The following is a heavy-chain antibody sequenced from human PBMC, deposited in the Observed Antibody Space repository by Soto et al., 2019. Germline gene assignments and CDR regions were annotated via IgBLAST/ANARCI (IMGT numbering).Heavy chain of an antibody. CDR1: GDSISSGGYY. J-gene: IGHJ4*02. CDR2: IYDSGST. V-gene: IGHV4-31*03. D-gene: IGHD6-19*01. CDR3: ARERGTAVAGWFDY. Sequence: QVQLQESGPGLVKPSQTLSLTCTVSGDSISSGGYYWNWIRQRPGKGLEWIGYIYDSGSTYYNPSLKSRVIISGDTSNNQLFLKLTSVTAAATAVYYCARERGTAVAGWFDYWGQGTLLTVSS.